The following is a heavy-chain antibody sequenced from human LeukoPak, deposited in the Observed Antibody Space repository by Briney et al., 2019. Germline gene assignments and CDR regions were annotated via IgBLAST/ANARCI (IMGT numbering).Heavy chain of an antibody. D-gene: IGHD1-1*01. CDR1: GFTFSSYS. J-gene: IGHJ4*02. CDR2: ISSSSSYI. V-gene: IGHV3-21*04. Sequence: GGSLRLSCAASGFTFSSYSMNWVRQAPGKGLEWVSSISSSSSYIYYADSVKGRFTISRDNAKNSLYLQMNSLRAEDTAVYYCAKNPRLEGWIYFDSWGQGILVNVSS. CDR3: AKNPRLEGWIYFDS.